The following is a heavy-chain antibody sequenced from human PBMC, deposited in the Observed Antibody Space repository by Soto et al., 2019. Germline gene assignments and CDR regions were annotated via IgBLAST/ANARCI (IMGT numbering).Heavy chain of an antibody. CDR1: GYTFTSYA. J-gene: IGHJ4*02. V-gene: IGHV1-3*01. CDR2: INAGNGNT. Sequence: GASVKVSCKASGYTFTSYAMHWVRQAPGQRLEWMGWINAGNGNTKYSQKFQGRVTITRDTSASTAYMELSSLRSEDTAVYYCARDWDSSGYTARFGYWGQGTLVTVSS. CDR3: ARDWDSSGYTARFGY. D-gene: IGHD3-22*01.